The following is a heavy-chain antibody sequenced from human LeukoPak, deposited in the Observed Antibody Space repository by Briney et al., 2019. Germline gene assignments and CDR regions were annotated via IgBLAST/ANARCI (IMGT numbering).Heavy chain of an antibody. D-gene: IGHD5-18*01. J-gene: IGHJ4*02. CDR3: ARGLRRRYSYGYSGDY. V-gene: IGHV4-4*07. CDR1: GGSISSYY. CDR2: IYTSGST. Sequence: SETLSLTCTVSGGSISSYYWSWIRQPAGKGLEWIGRIYTSGSTNYNPSLKSRVTMSVDTSKNQFSLKLSSVTAADTAVYYCARGLRRRYSYGYSGDYWGQGTLVTVSS.